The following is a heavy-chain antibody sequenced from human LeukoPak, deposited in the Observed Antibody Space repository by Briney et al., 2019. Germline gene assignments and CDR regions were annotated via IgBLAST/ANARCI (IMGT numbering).Heavy chain of an antibody. V-gene: IGHV6-1*01. CDR2: TYYRSKWYN. CDR3: SGARGSSGWYSDYYYYYMDV. D-gene: IGHD6-19*01. J-gene: IGHJ6*03. Sequence: SQTLSLTCAISGDSVSSNSAAWNWIRQSPSRGLEWLGRTYYRSKWYNDYAVSVKSRITINPDTSKNQFSLQLNSVTPEDTAVYYCSGARGSSGWYSDYYYYYMDVWGKGTTVTISS. CDR1: GDSVSSNSAA.